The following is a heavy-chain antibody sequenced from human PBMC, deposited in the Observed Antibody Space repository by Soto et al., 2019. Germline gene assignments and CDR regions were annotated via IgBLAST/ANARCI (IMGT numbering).Heavy chain of an antibody. V-gene: IGHV4-34*01. CDR3: GTRITVFGLLIPPFDP. J-gene: IGHJ5*02. Sequence: ASETLSLTCAVYGGSVNGYYWNWIRQPPGKGLEWIGEINHTGGTHYNPSLKSRVTMSVDTSKNQFSLRLSSVTGADMAIYYCGTRITVFGLLIPPFDPWGQETQVTVSS. D-gene: IGHD3-3*01. CDR1: GGSVNGYY. CDR2: INHTGGT.